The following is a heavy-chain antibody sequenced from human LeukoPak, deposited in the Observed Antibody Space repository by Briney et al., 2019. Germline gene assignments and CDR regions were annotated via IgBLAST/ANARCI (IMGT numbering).Heavy chain of an antibody. Sequence: GGSLRLSCAASGFTLSGYGMRWVRQAPGKGLEWVAFIRYDGSNKYYADSVKGRFTISRDNSKNTLYLQMNSLRAEDTAVYYCARELIVVVPAAVHYYGMDVWGQGTTVTVSS. CDR1: GFTLSGYG. CDR2: IRYDGSNK. D-gene: IGHD2-2*01. J-gene: IGHJ6*02. V-gene: IGHV3-30*02. CDR3: ARELIVVVPAAVHYYGMDV.